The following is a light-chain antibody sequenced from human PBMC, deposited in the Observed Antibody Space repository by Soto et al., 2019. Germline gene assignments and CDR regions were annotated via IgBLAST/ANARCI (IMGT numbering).Light chain of an antibody. Sequence: DIQLTQSPSSLSASVGDRVTITCRASHDIISCLNWYQQKPGKAPNLLISTASSLQSGVPSRFSGSGSGTEDTLTISSLQPEDFAANYCQQYSNCTPITFGQGTRLEIK. J-gene: IGKJ5*01. CDR1: HDIISC. CDR3: QQYSNCTPIT. V-gene: IGKV1-39*01. CDR2: TAS.